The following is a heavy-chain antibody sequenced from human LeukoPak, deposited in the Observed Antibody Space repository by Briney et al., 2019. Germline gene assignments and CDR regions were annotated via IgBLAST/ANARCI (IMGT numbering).Heavy chain of an antibody. CDR2: ISYDGSNK. CDR3: ARDFEFGSAAGTPN. CDR1: GFTFSSYG. Sequence: GRSLRLSCAASGFTFSSYGMHWVRQAPGKGLEWVAVISYDGSNKYYADSVKGRFTISRDNSKNTLYLQMNSLRAEDTAVYYCARDFEFGSAAGTPNWGQGTLVTVSS. D-gene: IGHD6-13*01. V-gene: IGHV3-30*03. J-gene: IGHJ4*02.